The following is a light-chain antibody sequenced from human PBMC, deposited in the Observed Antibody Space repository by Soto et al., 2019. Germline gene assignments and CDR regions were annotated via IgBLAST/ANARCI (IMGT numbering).Light chain of an antibody. V-gene: IGKV3-20*01. CDR2: GAS. CDR3: QQYGGSRWT. J-gene: IGKJ1*01. CDR1: QSVSSTY. Sequence: EIVLTQSPGTLSLSPGERTTLSCRASQSVSSTYLASYQQKPGQAPRLLIYGASNRATGIPDRFSGSGSGTDFTLTISRLEPEDFAVYYCQQYGGSRWTFGQGTRVDI.